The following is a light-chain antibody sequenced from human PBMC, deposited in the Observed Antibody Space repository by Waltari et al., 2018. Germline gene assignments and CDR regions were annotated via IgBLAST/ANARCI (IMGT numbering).Light chain of an antibody. CDR1: TSDVGGYNY. CDR3: SSYAHSNTVV. CDR2: EVT. J-gene: IGLJ2*01. V-gene: IGLV2-8*01. Sequence: QSALTQPPSASGSPGQSVTISCTGTTSDVGGYNYVSWYQQHPGKAPKLIISEVTKRPSGVPDRCSGSKSGNTASLTVSGLQAEDEADYYCSSYAHSNTVVFGGGTRLTVL.